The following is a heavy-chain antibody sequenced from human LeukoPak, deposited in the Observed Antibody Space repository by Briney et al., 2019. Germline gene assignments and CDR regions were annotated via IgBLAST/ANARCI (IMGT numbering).Heavy chain of an antibody. CDR1: GFTYTNYA. CDR2: ISGSGRST. Sequence: GGSLRLSCAASGFTYTNYAMNWVRQAPEKGLEWVSVISGSGRSTYYTDSLKGRFTISRDNSKNTVFLQMHSLTAEDTAVYYCAKPFGFLEWLYGGYFDSWGQGTLVTVSS. J-gene: IGHJ4*02. CDR3: AKPFGFLEWLYGGYFDS. V-gene: IGHV3-23*01. D-gene: IGHD3-3*01.